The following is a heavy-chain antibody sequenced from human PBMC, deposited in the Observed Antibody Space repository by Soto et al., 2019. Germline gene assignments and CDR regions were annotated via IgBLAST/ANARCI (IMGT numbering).Heavy chain of an antibody. CDR3: ARGPLTGVDY. CDR1: GFTFSSYS. V-gene: IGHV3-48*04. J-gene: IGHJ4*02. D-gene: IGHD7-27*01. CDR2: ISSSSSTI. Sequence: GGSLRLSCAASGFTFSSYSMNWVRQAPGKGLEWVSYISSSSSTIYYADSVKGRFTISRDNAKNSLYLQMNSLRAEDKAVYYCARGPLTGVDYWGQGTLVTVSS.